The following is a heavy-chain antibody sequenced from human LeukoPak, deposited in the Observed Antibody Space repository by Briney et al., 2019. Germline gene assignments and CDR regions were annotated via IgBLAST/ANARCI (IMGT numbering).Heavy chain of an antibody. CDR2: ISSSSSYI. CDR1: GFTFSSYS. J-gene: IGHJ4*02. CDR3: ASLSSIAAAGYGDY. Sequence: GGSLTLSCAASGFTFSSYSMNWVRQAPGKGLEWVSSISSSSSYIYYADSVKGRFTISRDNAKNSLYLQMNSLRAEDTAVYYCASLSSIAAAGYGDYWGQGTLVTVSS. D-gene: IGHD6-13*01. V-gene: IGHV3-21*01.